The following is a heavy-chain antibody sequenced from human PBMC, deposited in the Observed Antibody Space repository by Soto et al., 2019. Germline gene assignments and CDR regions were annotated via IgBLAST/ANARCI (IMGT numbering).Heavy chain of an antibody. CDR3: AKVPSTGSSEGFDY. CDR2: VSGEGSDT. J-gene: IGHJ4*02. Sequence: PGGSLRLSCAGSGFTFSNFGMSWVRQAPGKGLEWVSGVSGEGSDTYYVDSVKGRFTISRDNSKNTLYLQMNSLRVEDTAVYYCAKVPSTGSSEGFDYWGQGTLVTVSS. CDR1: GFTFSNFG. D-gene: IGHD1-26*01. V-gene: IGHV3-23*03.